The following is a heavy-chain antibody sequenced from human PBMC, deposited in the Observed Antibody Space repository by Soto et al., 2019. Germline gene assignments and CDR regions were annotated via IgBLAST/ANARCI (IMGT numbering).Heavy chain of an antibody. Sequence: QVQLVQSGAEVKKPGASVKVSCKASGYTFTNYYIHWVRQAPGQGLQWVGIMYPSGGSTTYAQKFQGRVTMTSDTSTSTVYLGLSSLRSEETAVYYCARGRSGYYSEIDYWGQGTLVTVSS. CDR1: GYTFTNYY. V-gene: IGHV1-46*01. D-gene: IGHD3-22*01. CDR3: ARGRSGYYSEIDY. J-gene: IGHJ4*02. CDR2: MYPSGGST.